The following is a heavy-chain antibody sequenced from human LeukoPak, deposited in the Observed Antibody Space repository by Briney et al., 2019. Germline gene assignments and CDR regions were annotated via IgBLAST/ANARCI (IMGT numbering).Heavy chain of an antibody. CDR1: GGSISSGSYY. CDR3: ARHSAPVRYFDWIEPGQSFDY. CDR2: IYTSGST. Sequence: SQTLSLTCTVSGGSISSGSYYWSWIRQPAGKGLEWIGRIYTSGSTNYNPSLKSRVTISVDTSKNQFSLKLSSVTAADTAMYYCARHSAPVRYFDWIEPGQSFDYWGQGTLVTVSS. V-gene: IGHV4-61*02. D-gene: IGHD3-9*01. J-gene: IGHJ4*02.